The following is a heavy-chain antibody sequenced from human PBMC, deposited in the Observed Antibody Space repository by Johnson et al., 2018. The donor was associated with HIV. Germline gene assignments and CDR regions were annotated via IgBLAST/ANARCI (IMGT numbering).Heavy chain of an antibody. CDR2: INWNGGST. CDR1: GFTFDDNG. V-gene: IGHV3-20*04. Sequence: VQLVESGGGVVRPGGSLRLSCAASGFTFDDNGMSWVRQAPGKGLEWVSGINWNGGSTGYADSVKGRFIISRENAKNSLYLQMKSLRAEGTALYYCARMGGYVVVDAFDIWGQGTMVTVSS. D-gene: IGHD5-12*01. CDR3: ARMGGYVVVDAFDI. J-gene: IGHJ3*02.